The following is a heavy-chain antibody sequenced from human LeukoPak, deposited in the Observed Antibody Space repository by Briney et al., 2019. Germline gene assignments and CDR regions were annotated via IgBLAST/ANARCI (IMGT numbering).Heavy chain of an antibody. J-gene: IGHJ4*02. CDR2: IKQDGSEK. D-gene: IGHD4-17*01. CDR1: GFKFSSNW. Sequence: GGSLRLSCAASGFKFSSNWMSWVRQAPGKGLEWGANIKQDGSEKYYVDSVKGRFTISRDNAKNSLYLQMDSLRAEDTAVYYCAREGPSVTPYYWGQGTLVTVSS. V-gene: IGHV3-7*01. CDR3: AREGPSVTPYY.